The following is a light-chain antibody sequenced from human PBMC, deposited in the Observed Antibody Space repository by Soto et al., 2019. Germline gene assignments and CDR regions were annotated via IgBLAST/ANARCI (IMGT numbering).Light chain of an antibody. J-gene: IGLJ1*01. CDR3: QSYDSSLGGYV. CDR1: SSNIGASDD. V-gene: IGLV1-40*01. CDR2: GNN. Sequence: QSVLTQPPSVSGAPGQRVTISCTGSSSNIGASDDVHWYQQLPGTAPKVLIYGNNNRPSGVPDRYSGSKSGTSASLANTGLQAEDETHYFCQSYDSSLGGYVFGTGTKLTVL.